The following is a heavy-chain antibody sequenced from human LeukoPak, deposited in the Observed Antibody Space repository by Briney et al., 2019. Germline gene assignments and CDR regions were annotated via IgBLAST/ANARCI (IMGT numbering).Heavy chain of an antibody. D-gene: IGHD1-26*01. CDR3: ARGAKWAYYFDY. J-gene: IGHJ4*02. V-gene: IGHV3-74*01. CDR2: INGDESGT. Sequence: GGSLRLSCAASAFTFNTYWMHWVRQVPGRGLEWVSRINGDESGTNYADSVKGRFTISRDNAKDTLYLHMNSLTAEDTAVYYCARGAKWAYYFDYWGQGTLVTVSS. CDR1: AFTFNTYW.